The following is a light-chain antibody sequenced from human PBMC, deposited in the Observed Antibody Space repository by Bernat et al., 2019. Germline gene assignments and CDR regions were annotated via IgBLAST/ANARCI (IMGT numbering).Light chain of an antibody. CDR2: GAS. CDR1: QSVTSNY. V-gene: IGKV3-20*01. CDR3: QQYGGSPLFT. Sequence: EIVLTQSPGTPSLSPGERATLSCRASQSVTSNYLAWYHQKPGQAPRLLIYGASSRATGIPDRFGGSGSGTDFTLTISRLEPEDFAVYYCQQYGGSPLFTFGQGTKLEIK. J-gene: IGKJ2*01.